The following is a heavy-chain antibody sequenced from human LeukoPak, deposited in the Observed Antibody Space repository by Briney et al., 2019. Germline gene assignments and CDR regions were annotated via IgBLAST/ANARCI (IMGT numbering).Heavy chain of an antibody. CDR3: ARTIAAPVYMDV. CDR1: GGSISSYY. J-gene: IGHJ6*03. Sequence: PSENLSLTCTVSGGSISSYYWSWIRQPPGKGLEWIGYIYYSGSTNYNPSLKSRVTISVDTSKNQFSLKLSSVTAADTAVYYCARTIAAPVYMDVWGKGTTVTVSS. D-gene: IGHD6-6*01. V-gene: IGHV4-59*01. CDR2: IYYSGST.